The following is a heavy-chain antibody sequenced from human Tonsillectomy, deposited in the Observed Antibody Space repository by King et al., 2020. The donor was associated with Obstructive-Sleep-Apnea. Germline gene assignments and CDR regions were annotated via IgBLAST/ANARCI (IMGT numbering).Heavy chain of an antibody. CDR3: ARDLSAYDSTSPAY. J-gene: IGHJ4*02. V-gene: IGHV1-2*02. Sequence: QVQLVESGAEVKKPGASVKVSCKASGYTFTGYYIQWVRQAPGQGLEWMGWISPNSGATKYAQKFQDRVTMTRDTSISTAYMDLSRLRSDDTAIYYCARDLSAYDSTSPAYWGQGTLVTVSS. D-gene: IGHD3-10*01. CDR1: GYTFTGYY. CDR2: ISPNSGAT.